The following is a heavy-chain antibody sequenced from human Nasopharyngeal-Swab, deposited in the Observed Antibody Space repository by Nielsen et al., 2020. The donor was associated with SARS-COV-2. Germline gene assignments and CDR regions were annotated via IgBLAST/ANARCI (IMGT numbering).Heavy chain of an antibody. J-gene: IGHJ6*02. CDR3: ARILRLELRTCGMDV. D-gene: IGHD1-7*01. V-gene: IGHV1-18*01. CDR2: ISAYNGNT. Sequence: ASVKVSCKASGYTFTSYGISWVRQATAKGLEWMGWISAYNGNTNYAQKLQGRVTMTTDTSTSTAYMELRSLRSDDTAVYYCARILRLELRTCGMDVWGQGTTVTVSS. CDR1: GYTFTSYG.